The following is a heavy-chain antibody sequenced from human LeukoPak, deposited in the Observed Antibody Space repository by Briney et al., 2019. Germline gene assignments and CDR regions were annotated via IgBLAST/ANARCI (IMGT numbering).Heavy chain of an antibody. V-gene: IGHV1-8*02. J-gene: IGHJ4*02. CDR2: MNPNSGNT. D-gene: IGHD4-23*01. Sequence: ASVKVACKASGDTFSSYAINWVRQATGQGLEWMGWMNPNSGNTGYAQKFQGRVTMTRNTSISTAYMELSSLRSEDTAVYYCASEHDYGGNYWGQGTLVTVSS. CDR3: ASEHDYGGNY. CDR1: GDTFSSYA.